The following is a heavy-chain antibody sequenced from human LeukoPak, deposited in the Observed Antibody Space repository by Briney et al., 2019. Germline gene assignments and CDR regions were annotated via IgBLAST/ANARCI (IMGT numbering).Heavy chain of an antibody. J-gene: IGHJ4*02. CDR2: ISNDGSNK. CDR1: AFTFITYC. D-gene: IGHD2-15*01. CDR3: AKDAGHCSGGSCYRQDY. Sequence: WGALSLSCAASAFTFITYCMHWFLHAPGKGPEGVAVISNDGSNKYHAESVRGRFTISRDNSKNTLYLQMNSLRAEDTAVYYCAKDAGHCSGGSCYRQDYWGQGTLVTVSS. V-gene: IGHV3-30*18.